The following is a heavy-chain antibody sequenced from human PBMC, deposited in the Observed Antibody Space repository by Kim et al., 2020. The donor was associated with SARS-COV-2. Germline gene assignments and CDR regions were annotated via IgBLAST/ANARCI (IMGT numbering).Heavy chain of an antibody. D-gene: IGHD2-2*01. Sequence: SETLSLTCSVSGDSINSYYWSWIRQPPGKGLEWIGYIFDSGRTNYNPSLKSRVTFSVDTSNNQFSLKLSSVTAADTAVYYCARPRRTNVYVTASDIWCQG. CDR2: IFDSGRT. V-gene: IGHV4-59*08. CDR3: ARPRRTNVYVTASDI. CDR1: GDSINSYY. J-gene: IGHJ3*02.